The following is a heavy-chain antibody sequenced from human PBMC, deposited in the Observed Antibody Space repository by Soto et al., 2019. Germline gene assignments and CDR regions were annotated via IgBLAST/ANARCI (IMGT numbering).Heavy chain of an antibody. CDR2: INHSGGT. J-gene: IGHJ6*02. D-gene: IGHD3-22*01. CDR1: GGSFSGYY. V-gene: IGHV4-34*01. Sequence: SETLSLTCAVYGGSFSGYYWSWIRQPPGKGLEWIGEINHSGGTNYNPSLKSRVTISVDTSKNQFSLKLSSVTAADTAVYYCAGAKITMIVVVTDYYYYGMDVWGQGTTVTVSS. CDR3: AGAKITMIVVVTDYYYYGMDV.